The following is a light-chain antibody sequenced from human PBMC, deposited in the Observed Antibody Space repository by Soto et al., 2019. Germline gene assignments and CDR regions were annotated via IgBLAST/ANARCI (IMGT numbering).Light chain of an antibody. CDR3: QQYYSTPRT. Sequence: DRVSTESPESVAVSLGDRATINCKSSQSVLYSSTNMNYLAWYQQIPGQPPKLLIYWASTRDSGVPDRFSGSGSGTDFTLTISSLQAEDVAVYYCQQYYSTPRTFGQGTKVDI. CDR1: QSVLYSSTNMNY. J-gene: IGKJ1*01. CDR2: WAS. V-gene: IGKV4-1*01.